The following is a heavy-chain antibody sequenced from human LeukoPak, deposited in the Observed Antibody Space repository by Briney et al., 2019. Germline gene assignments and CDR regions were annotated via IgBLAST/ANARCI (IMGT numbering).Heavy chain of an antibody. Sequence: GGSLRLYCAASGFTFSSNAMSWVRQAPGKGLEWVSAISGSGDSTYYADSVKGRFTISRDNSKNTLYLQMNSLRAEDTAVYYCAKVLLWFGEYDNWGQGTLVTVSS. CDR1: GFTFSSNA. J-gene: IGHJ4*02. V-gene: IGHV3-23*01. CDR3: AKVLLWFGEYDN. D-gene: IGHD3-10*01. CDR2: ISGSGDST.